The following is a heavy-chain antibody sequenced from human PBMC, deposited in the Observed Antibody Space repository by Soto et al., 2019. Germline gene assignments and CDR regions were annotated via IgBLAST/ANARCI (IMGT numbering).Heavy chain of an antibody. V-gene: IGHV4-39*01. Sequence: QLQLQESGPGLVKPSETLSLTCTVSGGSISSSSYYWGWIRQPPGKGLEWIGSIYYSGSTYYNPSLKSRVTISVDTSKNQFSLKLSSVTAADTAVYYCARKYNYSNYNWFDPWGQGTLVTVSS. CDR3: ARKYNYSNYNWFDP. CDR2: IYYSGST. D-gene: IGHD4-4*01. J-gene: IGHJ5*02. CDR1: GGSISSSSYY.